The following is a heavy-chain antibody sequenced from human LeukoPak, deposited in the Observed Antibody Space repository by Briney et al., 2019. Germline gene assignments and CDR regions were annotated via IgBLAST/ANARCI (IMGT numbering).Heavy chain of an antibody. CDR1: GDTFSRYG. Sequence: SVKVSCKASGDTFSRYGISWVRQAPGQGLEWMGGIIPLFGTANYAQKFQGRVTITADGSTSTAYLELSRLRFEDTAVYYCAREWNYESNGYFYYYWGQGTLVTVSS. D-gene: IGHD3-22*01. CDR2: IIPLFGTA. J-gene: IGHJ4*02. V-gene: IGHV1-69*13. CDR3: AREWNYESNGYFYYY.